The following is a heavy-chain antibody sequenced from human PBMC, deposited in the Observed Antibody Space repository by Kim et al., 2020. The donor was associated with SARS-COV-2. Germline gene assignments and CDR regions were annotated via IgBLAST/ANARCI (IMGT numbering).Heavy chain of an antibody. J-gene: IGHJ6*03. CDR2: INAGNGNT. V-gene: IGHV1-3*01. D-gene: IGHD3-10*01. CDR3: ARGAILWFGERVNVFMDV. Sequence: ASVKVSCKASGYTFTSYAMHWVRQAPGQRLEWMGWINAGNGNTKYSQKFQGRVTITRDTSASTAYMELSSLRSEDTAVYYCARGAILWFGERVNVFMDVWGKGTTVTVSS. CDR1: GYTFTSYA.